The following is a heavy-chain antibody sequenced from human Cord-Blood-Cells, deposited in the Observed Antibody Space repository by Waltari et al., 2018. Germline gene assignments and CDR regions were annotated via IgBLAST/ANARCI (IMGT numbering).Heavy chain of an antibody. D-gene: IGHD7-27*01. Sequence: QVQLQQWGAGMLKPSDTLSLTCAVYGGSFSGYYWSWIRQPPGKGLEWIGEINHSGSTNYNPSLKSRVTISVDTSKNQFSLKLSSVTAADTAVYYCARERLGTNYAFDIWGQGTMVTVSS. CDR3: ARERLGTNYAFDI. J-gene: IGHJ3*02. V-gene: IGHV4-34*01. CDR1: GGSFSGYY. CDR2: INHSGST.